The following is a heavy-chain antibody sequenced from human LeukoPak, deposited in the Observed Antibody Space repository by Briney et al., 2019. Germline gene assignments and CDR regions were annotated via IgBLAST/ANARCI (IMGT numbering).Heavy chain of an antibody. D-gene: IGHD5-18*01. CDR3: AKDIAQGYTFGSIEQDY. Sequence: GSLRLSCAVSGLTFSRYAMSWVRQAPGKGLEWVSAIRESGSGTYYADSVKGRFTISRDNSKDTLSLQMNSLRAEDTAVYYCAKDIAQGYTFGSIEQDYWGQGTLVTVSS. V-gene: IGHV3-23*01. CDR1: GLTFSRYA. J-gene: IGHJ4*02. CDR2: IRESGSGT.